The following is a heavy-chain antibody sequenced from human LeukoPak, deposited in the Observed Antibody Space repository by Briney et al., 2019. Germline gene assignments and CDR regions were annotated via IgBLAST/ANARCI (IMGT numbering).Heavy chain of an antibody. D-gene: IGHD2-8*01. V-gene: IGHV1-2*02. CDR1: GYTFTGYY. Sequence: ASVKVSRKASGYTFTGYYMHWVRQAPGQGLEWMGWINPNSGGTNYAQKFQGRVTMTRDTSISTAYMELSRLRSDDTAVYYCARDFTNDYYYGMDVWGQGTTVTVSS. J-gene: IGHJ6*02. CDR2: INPNSGGT. CDR3: ARDFTNDYYYGMDV.